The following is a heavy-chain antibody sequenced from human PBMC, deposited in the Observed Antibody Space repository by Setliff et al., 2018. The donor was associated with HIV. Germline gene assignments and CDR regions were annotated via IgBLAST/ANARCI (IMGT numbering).Heavy chain of an antibody. CDR3: AKVLPARVRGDYYYGMDV. V-gene: IGHV3-23*01. Sequence: GGSLRLSCAASGFTFSSYWMNWVRQAPGKGLEWVSSISGTAYNTYYADSVKGRFTISRDNSKNTLYLQMNSLRAEDTAVYYCAKVLPARVRGDYYYGMDVWGQGTTVTVSS. J-gene: IGHJ6*02. CDR2: ISGTAYNT. D-gene: IGHD3-10*01. CDR1: GFTFSSYW.